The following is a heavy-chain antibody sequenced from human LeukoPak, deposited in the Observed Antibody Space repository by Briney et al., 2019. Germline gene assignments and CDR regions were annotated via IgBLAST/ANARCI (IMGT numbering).Heavy chain of an antibody. D-gene: IGHD6-13*01. CDR2: IYYSGST. V-gene: IGHV4-59*01. CDR3: ARAAAAGPHYYYGMDV. Sequence: PSETLSLTCSVSGGSISGYYWSWIRQHPEKGPEWIGYIYYSGSTNYNPSLKSRVTISVDTSKNQFSLKLTSLTAGDTAVYYCARAAAAGPHYYYGMDVWGKGTTVTVSS. CDR1: GGSISGYY. J-gene: IGHJ6*04.